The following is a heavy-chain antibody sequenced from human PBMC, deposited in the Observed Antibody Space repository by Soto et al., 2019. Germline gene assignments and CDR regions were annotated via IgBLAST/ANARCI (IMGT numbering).Heavy chain of an antibody. Sequence: ASVKVSCKASGYTLTSYDINWVRQATGQGLEWMGWMNPNSGNTGYAQKFQGRVTMTRNTSISTVYMELSSLRSEDTAVYYCARMNYYGSGSYENWFDPWGQGTLVTVSS. J-gene: IGHJ5*02. CDR3: ARMNYYGSGSYENWFDP. V-gene: IGHV1-8*01. D-gene: IGHD3-10*01. CDR1: GYTLTSYD. CDR2: MNPNSGNT.